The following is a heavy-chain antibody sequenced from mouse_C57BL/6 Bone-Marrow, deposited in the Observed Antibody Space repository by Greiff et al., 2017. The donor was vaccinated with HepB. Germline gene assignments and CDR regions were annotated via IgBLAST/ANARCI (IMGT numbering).Heavy chain of an antibody. J-gene: IGHJ4*01. D-gene: IGHD3-2*02. CDR1: GYTFTSYG. CDR3: ARQLRPYAMDY. V-gene: IGHV1-81*01. CDR2: IYPRSGNT. Sequence: VQLQQSGAELARPGASVKLSCKASGYTFTSYGISWVKQRTGQGLEWIGEIYPRSGNTYYNEKFKGKATLTVDQSSSTAYMQLNSLTSEDSAVYYCARQLRPYAMDYWGQGTSVTVSS.